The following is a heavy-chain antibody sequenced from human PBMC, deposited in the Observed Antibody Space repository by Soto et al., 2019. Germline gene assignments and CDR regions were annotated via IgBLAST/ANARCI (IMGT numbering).Heavy chain of an antibody. V-gene: IGHV1-69*01. CDR3: ARSVVVVVGGGMDV. Sequence: QVQLVQSGAEVKKPGSSVKVSCKASGGTFSSYAISWVRQAPGQGLEWMGGIIPIFGTANYAQKFQGRVTITADDSTSTAYMEVSSLRSEDTAVDYCARSVVVVVGGGMDVWGQGTTVTVSS. CDR2: IIPIFGTA. J-gene: IGHJ6*02. CDR1: GGTFSSYA. D-gene: IGHD2-15*01.